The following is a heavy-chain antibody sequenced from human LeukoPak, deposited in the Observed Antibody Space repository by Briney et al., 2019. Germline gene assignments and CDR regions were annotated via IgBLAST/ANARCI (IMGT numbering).Heavy chain of an antibody. Sequence: PSQTLSLTCTVSGGSISTSNYYWGWIRQPPGKGLEWIGEINHSGSTNYNPSLKSRVTISVDTSKNQFSLKLSSVTAADTAVYYCARRDDLDYYYYMDVWGKGTTVTISS. J-gene: IGHJ6*03. CDR3: ARRDDLDYYYYMDV. CDR2: INHSGST. V-gene: IGHV4-39*07. CDR1: GGSISTSNYY. D-gene: IGHD3-3*01.